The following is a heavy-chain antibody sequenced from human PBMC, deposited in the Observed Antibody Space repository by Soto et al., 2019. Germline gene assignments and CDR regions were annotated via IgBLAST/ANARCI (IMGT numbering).Heavy chain of an antibody. D-gene: IGHD6-6*01. V-gene: IGHV1-69*13. CDR2: IIPIFGTA. CDR1: GGTFSSYA. Sequence: SVKVSCKASGGTFSSYAISWVRQAPGQGLEWMGGIIPIFGTANYAQKFQGRVTITADESTSTAYMELSSLRSEDTAVYYCARDMVYSSSWGAYYFDCCGQGPLVTVSS. J-gene: IGHJ4*02. CDR3: ARDMVYSSSWGAYYFDC.